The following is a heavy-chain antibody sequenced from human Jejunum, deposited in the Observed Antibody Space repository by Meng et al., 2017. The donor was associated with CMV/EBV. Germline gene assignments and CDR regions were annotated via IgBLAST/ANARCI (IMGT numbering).Heavy chain of an antibody. Sequence: QVQLVQSGAGVKKPGASVKVSCKASGYTFTSYAIHWVRQAPGQRLEWMGWINAANGNTKYSQKFQGRVTITRDTSASTVYMDLSSLRSEDTAVHYCAREMSTYYFDYWGQGTLVTVSS. V-gene: IGHV1-3*01. CDR3: AREMSTYYFDY. CDR2: INAANGNT. J-gene: IGHJ4*02. CDR1: GYTFTSYA. D-gene: IGHD5/OR15-5a*01.